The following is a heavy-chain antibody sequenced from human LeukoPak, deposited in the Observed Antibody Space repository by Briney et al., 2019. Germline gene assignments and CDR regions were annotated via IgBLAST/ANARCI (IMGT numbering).Heavy chain of an antibody. J-gene: IGHJ6*03. Sequence: PGGSLRLSCAASGFTFSSYSMNWVRQAPGKGLEWVSSISSSSSYIYYADSVKGRFTISRDNAKNSLYLQMNSLRAEDTAVYYCARDSLISAARPGDYHYYMDVWGKGTTVTVSS. CDR2: ISSSSSYI. CDR1: GFTFSSYS. V-gene: IGHV3-21*01. D-gene: IGHD6-6*01. CDR3: ARDSLISAARPGDYHYYMDV.